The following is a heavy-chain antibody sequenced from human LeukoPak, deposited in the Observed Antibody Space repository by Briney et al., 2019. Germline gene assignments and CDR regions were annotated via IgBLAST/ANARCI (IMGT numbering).Heavy chain of an antibody. CDR3: ANRYCSGGSCPNYYYYYINV. CDR1: GYTFTSYY. D-gene: IGHD2-15*01. J-gene: IGHJ6*03. Sequence: ASVKVSCKASGYTFTSYYMHWVRQPPGQGLELMGLINPTSGSTGYSQKFQGRVTMTEETSTDTAYMELSSLRSEDTAVYYCANRYCSGGSCPNYYYYYINVWGKGTTVTISS. V-gene: IGHV1-46*01. CDR2: INPTSGST.